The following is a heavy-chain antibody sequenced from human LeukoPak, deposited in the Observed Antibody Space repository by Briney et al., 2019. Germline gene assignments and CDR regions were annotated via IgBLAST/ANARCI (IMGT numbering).Heavy chain of an antibody. CDR3: ARDSVWSGYYLGPRVNDAFDI. Sequence: SVKVSCRASGGTFSSYAISWVRQAPGQGLEWMGGIIPIFGTANYAQKFQGRVTITADESTSTAYMELSSLRSEDTAVYYCARDSVWSGYYLGPRVNDAFDIWGQGTMVTVSS. V-gene: IGHV1-69*13. CDR1: GGTFSSYA. D-gene: IGHD3-3*01. J-gene: IGHJ3*02. CDR2: IIPIFGTA.